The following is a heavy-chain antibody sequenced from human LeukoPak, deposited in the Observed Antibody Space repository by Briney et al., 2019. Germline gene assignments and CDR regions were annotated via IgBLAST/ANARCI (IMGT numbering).Heavy chain of an antibody. Sequence: GESRKISCNVFGFSFTSYWIAWVRQMPGKGLEWMGIIYPGDSNTRYSPSFQGQVTISADKSISTAYLQWSSLKASDTAMYYCARVPAAEPNFDYWGQGTLVTVSS. CDR3: ARVPAAEPNFDY. CDR2: IYPGDSNT. V-gene: IGHV5-51*01. J-gene: IGHJ4*02. D-gene: IGHD2-2*01. CDR1: GFSFTSYW.